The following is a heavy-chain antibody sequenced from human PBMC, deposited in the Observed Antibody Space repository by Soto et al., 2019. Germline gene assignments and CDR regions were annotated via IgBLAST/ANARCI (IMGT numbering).Heavy chain of an antibody. CDR3: AKGQGLLLLAGVIYYYYGMDV. CDR1: GFTFDDYA. Sequence: HPGGSLRLSCAASGFTFDDYAMHWVRQAPGKGLEWVSGISWNSGSIGYADSVKGRFTISRGNAKNSLYLQMNSLRAEDTALYYCAKGQGLLLLAGVIYYYYGMDVWGQGTTVTVSS. CDR2: ISWNSGSI. D-gene: IGHD3-22*01. V-gene: IGHV3-9*01. J-gene: IGHJ6*02.